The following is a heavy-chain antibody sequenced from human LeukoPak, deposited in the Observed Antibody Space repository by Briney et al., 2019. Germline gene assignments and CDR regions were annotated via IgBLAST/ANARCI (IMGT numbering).Heavy chain of an antibody. Sequence: VASVKVSCKASGYTFTAYYIQWVRQAPGQGLEWMGYISPNSGGTNYAQKFQGRVSMTRDTSISTAYMELSRLRSDDTAAYYCARDYAPDTVKYSDLRENWFDPWGQGTLVTVSS. CDR1: GYTFTAYY. D-gene: IGHD5-12*01. J-gene: IGHJ5*02. CDR3: ARDYAPDTVKYSDLRENWFDP. V-gene: IGHV1-2*02. CDR2: ISPNSGGT.